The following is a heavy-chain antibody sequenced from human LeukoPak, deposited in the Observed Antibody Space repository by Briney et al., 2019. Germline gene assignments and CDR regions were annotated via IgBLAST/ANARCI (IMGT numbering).Heavy chain of an antibody. J-gene: IGHJ4*02. D-gene: IGHD1-26*01. Sequence: SETLSLTCTVSGGSISSYYWSWIRQPAGKGLEWIGRIYTSGSTNYNPSLKSRVTMSVDTSKNQFSLKLSSVTAADTTVYYCARRAATEGSFDYWGQGTLVTVSS. CDR3: ARRAATEGSFDY. CDR1: GGSISSYY. CDR2: IYTSGST. V-gene: IGHV4-4*07.